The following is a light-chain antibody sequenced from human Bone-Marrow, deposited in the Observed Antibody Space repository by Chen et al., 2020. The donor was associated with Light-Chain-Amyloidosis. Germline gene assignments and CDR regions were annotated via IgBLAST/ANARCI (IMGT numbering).Light chain of an antibody. CDR3: QQYNSYSRT. V-gene: IGKV1-5*03. CDR2: KTS. Sequence: DIQMTQSPSTLSASVGDRVIITCRASESVSDWLAWYQQKPGKAPKLLIYKTSSLETGVPSRFSGSGSETEFTLTISSLQPDGFATYYCQQYNSYSRTFGQGTKVEVK. CDR1: ESVSDW. J-gene: IGKJ1*01.